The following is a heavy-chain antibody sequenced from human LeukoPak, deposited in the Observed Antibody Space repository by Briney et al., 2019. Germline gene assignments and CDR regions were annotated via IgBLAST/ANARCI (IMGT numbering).Heavy chain of an antibody. CDR3: ARGNYYVFDP. CDR2: INHSGTT. D-gene: IGHD3-10*02. CDR1: GVSFSGYY. Sequence: SETLSLTCSVYGVSFSGYYWGWLRQPPGKGLEGSGEINHSGTTNSNPSHKSRVTISVDTSKNKFSLKLSSVTAADTAVYYCARGNYYVFDPWGQGTLVTVSS. V-gene: IGHV4-34*01. J-gene: IGHJ5*02.